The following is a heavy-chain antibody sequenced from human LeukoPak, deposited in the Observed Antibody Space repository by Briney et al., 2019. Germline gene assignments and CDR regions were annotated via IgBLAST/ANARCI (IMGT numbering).Heavy chain of an antibody. CDR2: INHSGST. CDR3: ARVSLERYYYYGMDV. Sequence: SETLSLTCAVYGGSFSGYYWTWIRQPPGKGLEWIGEINHSGSTNYNPSLKSRVTISVDTSKNQFSLKLSSVTAADTAVYYCARVSLERYYYYGMDVWGQGTTVTVSS. V-gene: IGHV4-34*01. D-gene: IGHD1-1*01. CDR1: GGSFSGYY. J-gene: IGHJ6*02.